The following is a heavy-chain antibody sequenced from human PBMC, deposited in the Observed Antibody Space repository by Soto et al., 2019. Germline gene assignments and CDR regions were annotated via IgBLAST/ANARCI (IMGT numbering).Heavy chain of an antibody. CDR2: IIPIYGIS. CDR1: GDTFTNYS. CDR3: ARELGGCSAGSCRYNWLDS. D-gene: IGHD2-15*01. V-gene: IGHV1-69*17. J-gene: IGHJ5*01. Sequence: QVQLVQSGAEVKKPGSSVKVSCKASGDTFTNYSISWVRQAPGQGLEWMGGIIPIYGISHYAQKFQDRVTITADTSTSTADLELSSLRPEDTAVYYCARELGGCSAGSCRYNWLDSWGQVNLVTVSS.